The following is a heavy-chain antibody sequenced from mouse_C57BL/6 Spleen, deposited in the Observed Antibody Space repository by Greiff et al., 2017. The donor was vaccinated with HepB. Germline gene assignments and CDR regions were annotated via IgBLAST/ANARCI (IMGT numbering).Heavy chain of an antibody. Sequence: VQLQQSGAELVRPGASVKLSCTASGFNIKDDYMHWVKQRPEQGLEWIGWIDPENGDTEYASKFQGKATITADTSSNTAYLQLSSLTSEDTAVYYCTTGYYSNYGDYWGQGTTLTVSA. CDR3: TTGYYSNYGDY. J-gene: IGHJ2*01. CDR1: GFNIKDDY. V-gene: IGHV14-4*01. D-gene: IGHD2-5*01. CDR2: IDPENGDT.